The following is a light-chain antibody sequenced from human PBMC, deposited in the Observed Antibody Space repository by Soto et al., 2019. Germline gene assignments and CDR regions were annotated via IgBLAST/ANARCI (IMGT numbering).Light chain of an antibody. J-gene: IGKJ5*01. CDR3: QHHVRWPIT. Sequence: EIVMTQSPDTLSVSPGERATLSCRAGQSVSTNLAWYQQKPGQAHRLLIYDASTRPTGVPARFSGSVSGREFPLSLSSLQSEDFAVYYCQHHVRWPITFGQGTRLEIK. V-gene: IGKV3-15*01. CDR2: DAS. CDR1: QSVSTN.